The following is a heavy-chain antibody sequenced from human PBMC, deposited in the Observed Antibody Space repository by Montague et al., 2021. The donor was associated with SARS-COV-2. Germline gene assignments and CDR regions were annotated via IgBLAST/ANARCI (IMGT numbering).Heavy chain of an antibody. V-gene: IGHV4-34*01. CDR1: GRSFSDYY. D-gene: IGHD2-2*01. Sequence: SDTLSLTCAVYGRSFSDYYWSWIRQPPGKGLEWIGEINHSGSTNYNPSLKSRVTISVDTSKNQFSLKLSSVTAADTAVYYCARFLRRVVPAATGHWEKNYYNCSMDVWGKGTTVTVS. CDR2: INHSGST. J-gene: IGHJ6*03. CDR3: ARFLRRVVPAATGHWEKNYYNCSMDV.